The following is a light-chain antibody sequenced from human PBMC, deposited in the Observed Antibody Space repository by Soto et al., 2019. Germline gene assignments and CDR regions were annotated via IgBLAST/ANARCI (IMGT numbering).Light chain of an antibody. CDR2: DAS. V-gene: IGKV3-11*01. CDR3: QQRSXWPIT. CDR1: QSVSSY. J-gene: IGKJ5*01. Sequence: EIVLTQSPATLSLSPGERDTLSCRASQSVSSYLAWYQQKPGQAPRLLIYDASSRATGIPARFSGSGSGTNFTLSIISLELEDFAVYYCQQRSXWPITFGQGTRLEIK.